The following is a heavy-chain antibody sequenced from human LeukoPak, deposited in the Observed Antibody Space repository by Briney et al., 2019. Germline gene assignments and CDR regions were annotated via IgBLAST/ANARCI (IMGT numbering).Heavy chain of an antibody. D-gene: IGHD4-11*01. CDR1: QFTFSHYG. V-gene: IGHV3-33*06. CDR2: IWNDGSSQ. CDR3: AKDAKRGFDYSNSLEY. J-gene: IGHJ4*02. Sequence: GKSLTLSCVASQFTFSHYGMHWVRQAPGKGLEWVAVIWNDGSSQYYADSVKGRFTISRDNFQNTVYLQMNSLRAEDTADYSWAKDAKRGFDYSNSLEYWGQGTLVTVSS.